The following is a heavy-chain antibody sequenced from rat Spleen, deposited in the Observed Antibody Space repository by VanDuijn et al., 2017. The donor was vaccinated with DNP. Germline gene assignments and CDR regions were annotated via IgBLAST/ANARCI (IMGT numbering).Heavy chain of an antibody. V-gene: IGHV2S12*01. D-gene: IGHD1-6*01. CDR3: TRDTTGTYFDY. CDR2: ISSGGST. CDR1: GFSLTSYG. Sequence: QVQLKESGPGLVQPSQTLSLTCTVSGFSLTSYGVSWVRQPPGKGLEWIAAISSGGSTYYNSALKSRLSISRDTSKSQVFLKMNSLQTEDTAIYFCTRDTTGTYFDYWGKGVMVTVSS. J-gene: IGHJ2*01.